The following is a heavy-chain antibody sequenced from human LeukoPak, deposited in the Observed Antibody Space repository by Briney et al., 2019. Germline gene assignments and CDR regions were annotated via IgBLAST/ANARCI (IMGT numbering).Heavy chain of an antibody. CDR1: GGFISSHY. CDR3: ARGFAYGETGSFDY. V-gene: IGHV4-59*11. CDR2: IYYSGST. J-gene: IGHJ4*02. Sequence: PSETLIFTCTVSGGFISSHYWSWIRKPPGNGLEWIGYIYYSGSTTYNPSLKSRVTISVDKSKNKFSLKLSSVTAADPAVYYCARGFAYGETGSFDYWGKGTLVTVFS. D-gene: IGHD4-17*01.